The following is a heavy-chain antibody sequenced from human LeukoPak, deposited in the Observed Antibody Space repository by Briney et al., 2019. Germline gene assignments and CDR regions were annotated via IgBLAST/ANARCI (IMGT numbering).Heavy chain of an antibody. D-gene: IGHD6-13*01. CDR3: ARLLRVTPAAKGYFDY. CDR1: GGSISSSSYY. J-gene: IGHJ4*02. V-gene: IGHV4-39*01. Sequence: PSETLSLTCTVSGGSISSSSYYWGWIRQPPGKGLEWIGSIYYSGSTYYNPSLKSRVTISVDTSKNQFSLKLSSVTAADTAVYYCARLLRVTPAAKGYFDYWGQGTLVTVSS. CDR2: IYYSGST.